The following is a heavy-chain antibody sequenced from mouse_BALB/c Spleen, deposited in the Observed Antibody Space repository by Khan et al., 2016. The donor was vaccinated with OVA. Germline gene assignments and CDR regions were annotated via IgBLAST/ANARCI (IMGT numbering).Heavy chain of an antibody. Sequence: QIQFVQSGPELKKPGEPVKISCKASGYTFTKNGMNWAKQAPGQGLKWMGWINTYTGEPTYAADFKGRFAFSLETSASTAYLQINNLKNEDTATCCCARVGYAGTMDSWGQGTTVTVAP. CDR2: INTYTGEP. J-gene: IGHJ4*01. CDR3: ARVGYAGTMDS. CDR1: GYTFTKNG. D-gene: IGHD2-14*01. V-gene: IGHV9-3-1*01.